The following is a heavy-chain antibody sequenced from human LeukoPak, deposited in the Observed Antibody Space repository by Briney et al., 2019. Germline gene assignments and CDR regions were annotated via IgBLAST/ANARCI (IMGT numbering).Heavy chain of an antibody. D-gene: IGHD3-3*01. J-gene: IGHJ4*02. CDR2: SNHSGST. Sequence: SETLSLTCAVYGGSFSGYYWSLIRQPPGKGLEWIGESNHSGSTNYNPSLKSRVTISVDTSKNQFSLKLSSVTAADTAVYYCASAYYDFWSGYHGFDYWGQGTLVTVSS. CDR3: ASAYYDFWSGYHGFDY. V-gene: IGHV4-34*01. CDR1: GGSFSGYY.